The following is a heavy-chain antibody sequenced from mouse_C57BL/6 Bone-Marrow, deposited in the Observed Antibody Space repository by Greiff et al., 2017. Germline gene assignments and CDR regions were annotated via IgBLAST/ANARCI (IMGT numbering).Heavy chain of an antibody. CDR2: ISSGSSTI. CDR1: GFTFSGYG. Sequence: EVQRVESGAGLVKPGGSLKLSCAASGFTFSGYGMHWVRQAPEKGLEWVAYISSGSSTIYYADTVKGRFTISRDNAKNTLFLEMTSVRSEGAAMYYYEKDYGCSMDYWGQGTSVTVSS. D-gene: IGHD1-1*01. CDR3: EKDYGCSMDY. J-gene: IGHJ4*01. V-gene: IGHV5-17*01.